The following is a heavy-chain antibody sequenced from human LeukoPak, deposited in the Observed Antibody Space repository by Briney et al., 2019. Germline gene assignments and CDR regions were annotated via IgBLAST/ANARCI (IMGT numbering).Heavy chain of an antibody. CDR3: AKLGPTMIVVVIASYFDY. CDR1: GFTYSSYA. V-gene: IGHV3-23*01. D-gene: IGHD3-22*01. J-gene: IGHJ4*02. CDR2: ISGSGGST. Sequence: PGGSLRLSCAASGFTYSSYAMSWVRQAPGKGLVWVSAISGSGGSTYYADSVKGWFTISRDNSKNTLYLQMNSLRAEDTAVYYCAKLGPTMIVVVIASYFDYWGQGTLVTVSS.